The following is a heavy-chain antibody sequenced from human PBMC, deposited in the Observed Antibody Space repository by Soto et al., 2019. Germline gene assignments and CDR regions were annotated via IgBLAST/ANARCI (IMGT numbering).Heavy chain of an antibody. V-gene: IGHV5-51*01. CDR1: GDSFTSYW. Sequence: GESRKISCKGSGDSFTSYWIGWVRQMPGKGLEWMGIIYPGDSDTRYSPSFQGQVTISADKSISTAYLQWSSLKASDTAMYYCAREVSIAAAGTDYYYGMDVWGQGTTVTVSS. CDR3: AREVSIAAAGTDYYYGMDV. D-gene: IGHD6-13*01. CDR2: IYPGDSDT. J-gene: IGHJ6*02.